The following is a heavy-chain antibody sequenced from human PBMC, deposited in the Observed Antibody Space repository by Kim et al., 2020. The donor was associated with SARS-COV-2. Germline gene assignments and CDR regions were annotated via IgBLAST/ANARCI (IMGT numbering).Heavy chain of an antibody. D-gene: IGHD3-10*01. Sequence: SETLSLTCAVYGGSFSGYYWSWIRQPPGKGLEWIGEINHSGRTNYNPSLKSRVTISVDTSKNQFSLKLTSGTAADAALYFCARRLSNTSGWGSHYCDLWGQGILVTVSS. CDR2: INHSGRT. CDR3: ARRLSNTSGWGSHYCDL. CDR1: GGSFSGYY. J-gene: IGHJ1*01. V-gene: IGHV4-34*01.